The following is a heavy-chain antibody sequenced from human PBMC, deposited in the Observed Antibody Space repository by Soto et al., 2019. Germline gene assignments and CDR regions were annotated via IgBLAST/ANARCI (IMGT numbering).Heavy chain of an antibody. CDR3: ARGRLSMVRGVIGY. V-gene: IGHV4-31*03. CDR2: IYYSGST. CDR1: GGSISSGGYY. D-gene: IGHD3-10*01. Sequence: QVQLQESGPGLVKPSQTLSLTCTVSGGSISSGGYYWSWIRQHPGNGLEGIGYIYYSGSTYYNPSLKSRVTISLDTSKTQFSLKLSSVTAGDMAVYYCARGRLSMVRGVIGYWGQGTLVTLSS. J-gene: IGHJ4*02.